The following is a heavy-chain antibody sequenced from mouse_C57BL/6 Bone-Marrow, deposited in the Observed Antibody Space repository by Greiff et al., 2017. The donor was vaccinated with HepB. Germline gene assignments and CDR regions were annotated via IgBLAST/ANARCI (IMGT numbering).Heavy chain of an antibody. Sequence: QVQLKQSGPELVKPGASVKISCKASGYAFSSSWMNWVKQRPGRGLEWIGRIYPGDGDTNYNGKFKGKATLTADKSSSTAYLQLSSLTSEDSAVYYCARLTWRFAYWGQGTLVTVSA. CDR3: ARLTWRFAY. CDR1: GYAFSSSW. CDR2: IYPGDGDT. J-gene: IGHJ3*01. D-gene: IGHD2-13*01. V-gene: IGHV1-82*01.